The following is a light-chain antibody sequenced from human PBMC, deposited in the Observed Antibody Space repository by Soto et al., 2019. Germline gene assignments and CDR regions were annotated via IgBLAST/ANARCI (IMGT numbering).Light chain of an antibody. J-gene: IGKJ1*01. CDR1: QSVLYSSNNKNY. CDR3: QQYYSTPWT. Sequence: DIVMTQSPDSLAVSLGERATINCKSSQSVLYSSNNKNYLAWYQQKPGQPLKLLIYWASTRESGFPDRFSGSGSGTDFTLTISSLQAEDVAVYYCQQYYSTPWTFGQGTKVEIK. CDR2: WAS. V-gene: IGKV4-1*01.